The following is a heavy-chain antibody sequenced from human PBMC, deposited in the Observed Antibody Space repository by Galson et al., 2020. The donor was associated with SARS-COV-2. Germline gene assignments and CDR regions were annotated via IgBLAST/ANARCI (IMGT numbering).Heavy chain of an antibody. CDR3: ARGRGRVIAAAGTTTFDY. V-gene: IGHV4-34*01. Sequence: SQASETLSLTCAVYGGSFSGYYWSWIRQPPGKGLEWIGEINHSGSTNYNPSLKSRVTISVDTSKNQFSLKLSSVTAADTAVYYCARGRGRVIAAAGTTTFDYWGQGTLVTVSS. CDR2: INHSGST. CDR1: GGSFSGYY. J-gene: IGHJ4*02. D-gene: IGHD6-13*01.